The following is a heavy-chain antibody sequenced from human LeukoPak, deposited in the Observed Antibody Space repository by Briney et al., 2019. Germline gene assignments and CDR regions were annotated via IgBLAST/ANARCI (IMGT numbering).Heavy chain of an antibody. CDR2: TYYRSKWYN. CDR1: GDSVSSKSVA. Sequence: SQTLSLTCAISGDSVSSKSVAWNWIRQSRSRGLEWLGRTYYRSKWYNEYAVSVKSRITINPDTSKNQFSLQLNSVTPEDTAVYYCAHASGYFDYWGQGTLVTVSP. CDR3: AHASGYFDY. D-gene: IGHD2-15*01. J-gene: IGHJ4*02. V-gene: IGHV6-1*01.